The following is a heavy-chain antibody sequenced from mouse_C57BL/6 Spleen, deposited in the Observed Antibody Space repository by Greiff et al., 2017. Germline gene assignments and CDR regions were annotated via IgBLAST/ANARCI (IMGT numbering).Heavy chain of an antibody. Sequence: VQLQQSGAELVRPGASVKLSCTASGFNIKDYYMHWVKQRPEQGLEWIGRIDPEDGDTEYAPKFQGKATMTADTSSNTAYLQLSRLTSEDTAVYYCTTIYYGYEGWFAYWGQGTLVTVSA. CDR1: GFNIKDYY. CDR3: TTIYYGYEGWFAY. D-gene: IGHD2-2*01. CDR2: IDPEDGDT. J-gene: IGHJ3*01. V-gene: IGHV14-1*01.